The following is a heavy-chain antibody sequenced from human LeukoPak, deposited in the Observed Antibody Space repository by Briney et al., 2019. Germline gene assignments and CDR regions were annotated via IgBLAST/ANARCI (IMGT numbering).Heavy chain of an antibody. J-gene: IGHJ5*02. D-gene: IGHD1-1*01. Sequence: PGGSLRLSCAASGFTFSSYAMSWVRQALGKGLEWVSAISGSGGSTYYADSVKGRFTISRDNSKNTLHLQMNSLRAEDTAVYYCAKKGERTTGKLTWFDPWGQGTLVTVSS. CDR1: GFTFSSYA. CDR2: ISGSGGST. V-gene: IGHV3-23*01. CDR3: AKKGERTTGKLTWFDP.